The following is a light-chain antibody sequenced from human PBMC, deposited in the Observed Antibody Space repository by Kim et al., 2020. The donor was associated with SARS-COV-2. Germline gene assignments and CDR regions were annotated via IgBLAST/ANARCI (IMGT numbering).Light chain of an antibody. Sequence: QSVLTQPPSATGSLGQSVTISCTGTSSDVGGYNYVYWYQQYPGKAPKLMIFEVTKRPSGVPDRFSGSKSGNTASLTVSGLQPEDEANYYCSSYAGRNNLMIFGGGTQLTVL. CDR2: EVT. J-gene: IGLJ2*01. CDR1: SSDVGGYNY. V-gene: IGLV2-8*01. CDR3: SSYAGRNNLMI.